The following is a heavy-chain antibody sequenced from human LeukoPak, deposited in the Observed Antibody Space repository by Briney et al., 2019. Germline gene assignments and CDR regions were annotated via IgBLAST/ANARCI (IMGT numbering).Heavy chain of an antibody. J-gene: IGHJ4*02. D-gene: IGHD3-16*01. CDR1: GGSISSSGYY. CDR2: IYHSGST. Sequence: SETLSLTCTVSGGSISSSGYYWGWIRQPPGKGLEWIGSIYHSGSTYYNPSLKSRVTISVDTSKNQFSLKLSSVTAADTAVYYCARIGGVINDYWGQGTLVTVSS. V-gene: IGHV4-39*07. CDR3: ARIGGVINDY.